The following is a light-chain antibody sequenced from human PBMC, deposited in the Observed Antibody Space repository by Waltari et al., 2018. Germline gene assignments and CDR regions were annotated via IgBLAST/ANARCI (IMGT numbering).Light chain of an antibody. CDR2: GAS. CDR3: QQYGSSPQT. CDR1: RSVSGDY. Sequence: ELVLTQSPGTLSLSPGERATLSCRASRSVSGDYCTWYQQKPGQAPRLLIYGASSRATGIPDRFSGSGSGTDFTLTISRLEPEDFAVYYCQQYGSSPQTFGQGTKLEIK. J-gene: IGKJ2*01. V-gene: IGKV3-20*01.